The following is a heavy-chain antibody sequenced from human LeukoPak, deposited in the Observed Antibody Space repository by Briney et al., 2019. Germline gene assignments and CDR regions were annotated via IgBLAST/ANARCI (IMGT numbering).Heavy chain of an antibody. J-gene: IGHJ4*02. V-gene: IGHV1-46*01. D-gene: IGHD3-22*01. CDR3: ARGGGLDSSGYFRLRSEEKPIDY. Sequence: ASVKVSCKASGYTFTSYYMHWVRQAPGQGLEWMGIINPSGGSTSYAQKFQGRVTMTRDMSTSTVYMELSSLRSEDTAVYYCARGGGLDSSGYFRLRSEEKPIDYWGQGTLVTVSS. CDR1: GYTFTSYY. CDR2: INPSGGST.